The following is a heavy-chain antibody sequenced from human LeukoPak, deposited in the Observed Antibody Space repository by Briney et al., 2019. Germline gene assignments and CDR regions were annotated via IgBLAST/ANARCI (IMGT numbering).Heavy chain of an antibody. D-gene: IGHD3-9*01. CDR1: GGSISSGGYY. J-gene: IGHJ3*02. CDR2: IYYSGST. V-gene: IGHV4-31*03. CDR3: ASVSSNLRYFDWLRGGAFGI. Sequence: SETLSLTCTVSGGSISSGGYYWSWIRQHPGKGLEWIGYIYYSGSTYYNPSLKSRVTISVDTSKNQFSLKLSSVTAADTAVYYCASVSSNLRYFDWLRGGAFGIWGQGTMVTVSS.